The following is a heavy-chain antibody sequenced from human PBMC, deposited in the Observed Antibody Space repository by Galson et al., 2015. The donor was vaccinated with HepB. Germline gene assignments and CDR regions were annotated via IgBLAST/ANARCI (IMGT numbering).Heavy chain of an antibody. CDR2: ISSSSSYT. J-gene: IGHJ6*02. CDR3: ARDRPQYYDILTGYYAPYYYGMDV. CDR1: GFTFSDYY. Sequence: SLRLSCAAPGFTFSDYYMSWIRQAPGKGLEWVSYISSSSSYTNYADSVKGRFTISRDNAKNSLYLQMNSLRAEDTAVYYCARDRPQYYDILTGYYAPYYYGMDVWGQGTTVTVSS. D-gene: IGHD3-9*01. V-gene: IGHV3-11*06.